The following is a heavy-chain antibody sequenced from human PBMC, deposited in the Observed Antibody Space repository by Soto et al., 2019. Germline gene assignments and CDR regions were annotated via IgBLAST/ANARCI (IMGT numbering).Heavy chain of an antibody. CDR3: ARDSISAVAGSFDY. V-gene: IGHV3-21*01. D-gene: IGHD6-19*01. J-gene: IGHJ4*02. CDR2: ISSSSMYI. CDR1: GFTFSSYT. Sequence: GGSLRLSCAASGFTFSSYTMNWVRQAPGKGLEWVSSISSSSMYIHYADSVKGRFTISRDNAKNSLYLQINRLRAEDAAVYYCARDSISAVAGSFDYWGQGTQVTVSS.